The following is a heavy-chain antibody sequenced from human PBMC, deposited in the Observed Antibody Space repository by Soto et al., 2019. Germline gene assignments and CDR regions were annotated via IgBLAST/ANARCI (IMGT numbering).Heavy chain of an antibody. CDR1: GGTFSTYA. CDR2: IIPMFGTA. V-gene: IGHV1-69*12. CDR3: ASGIQLWLRRINNGYSG. Sequence: QVQLVQSGAEVKKPESSVKVSCKAPGGTFSTYAISWVRQAPGQGLEWMGGIIPMFGTANYAQRFQDRVTMTADESTNTVDMELSSLGSEDTAVYFCASGIQLWLRRINNGYSGWGQGTLVTVSS. D-gene: IGHD5-18*01. J-gene: IGHJ4*02.